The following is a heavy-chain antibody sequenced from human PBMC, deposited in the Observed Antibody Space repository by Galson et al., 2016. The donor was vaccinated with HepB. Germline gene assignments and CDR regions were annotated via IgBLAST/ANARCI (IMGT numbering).Heavy chain of an antibody. CDR2: VFSERDT. CDR1: RFTVTGNF. J-gene: IGHJ6*02. CDR3: ARDQSSFSVPRKPVGMDV. Sequence: SLRLSCAVSRFTVTGNFITWVRQAPGKGLEWVSSVFSERDTFYSDSVKGRFTISRDISKNTIYLQMNGLRAEDSAIYYCARDQSSFSVPRKPVGMDVWGQGTTVTVS. V-gene: IGHV3-53*01. D-gene: IGHD6-19*01.